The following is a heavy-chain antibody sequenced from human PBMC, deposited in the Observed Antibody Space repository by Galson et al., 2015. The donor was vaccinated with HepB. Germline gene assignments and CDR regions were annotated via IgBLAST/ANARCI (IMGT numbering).Heavy chain of an antibody. D-gene: IGHD6-13*01. CDR2: ISSNGGST. Sequence: SLRLSCAASGFTFSSYSMNWVRQAPGKGLEYVSAISSNGGSTYYADSVKGRFTISRDNSKNTLYLQMSSLRAEDTAVYYCVKDIAAAGKGNYWGQGTLVTVSS. CDR3: VKDIAAAGKGNY. CDR1: GFTFSSYS. J-gene: IGHJ4*02. V-gene: IGHV3-64D*06.